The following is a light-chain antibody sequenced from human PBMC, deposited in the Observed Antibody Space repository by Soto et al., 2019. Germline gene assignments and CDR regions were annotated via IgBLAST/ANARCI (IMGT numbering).Light chain of an antibody. Sequence: QSVLSQPPSTSGTPGQSVTISCSGSSSNIGSNPVNWYQQVPGVAHKLLIYNNDKRPSGVPDRFSGSKSGTSASLTSRGLQSEDEADYYCAAWDDRLKTYVFGTGTKLTVL. CDR3: AAWDDRLKTYV. J-gene: IGLJ1*01. CDR1: SSNIGSNP. V-gene: IGLV1-44*01. CDR2: NND.